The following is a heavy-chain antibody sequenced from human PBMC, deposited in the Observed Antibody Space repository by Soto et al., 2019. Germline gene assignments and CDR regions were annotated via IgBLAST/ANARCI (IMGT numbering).Heavy chain of an antibody. V-gene: IGHV3-74*01. Sequence: EVQLVESGGGLVQPGGSLRLSCAASGFPFGDNWMHWVRQAPGKGLVWVSRISNDGSSTTYADSVRGRFTVSRDNAKNTLYLQMNSLRAEDTAVYYCARDSYSSGTHWGLGTLVTVSS. CDR1: GFPFGDNW. CDR3: ARDSYSSGTH. CDR2: ISNDGSST. D-gene: IGHD3-10*01. J-gene: IGHJ4*01.